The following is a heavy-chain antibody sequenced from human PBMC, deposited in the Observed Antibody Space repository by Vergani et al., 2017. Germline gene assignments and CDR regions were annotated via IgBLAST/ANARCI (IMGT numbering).Heavy chain of an antibody. Sequence: QVQLPESGPGLVKASQTLSLTCSVSGAYVVSGGYYWSWVRQRPGRGLDWIGYIYYSGTTYYNPSLESRLTISLDTSENHLSLKLTSVTAADTAVYYCARQKDYYMDVWGKGATVTVS. V-gene: IGHV4-31*03. CDR1: GAYVVSGGYY. CDR3: ARQKDYYMDV. CDR2: IYYSGTT. J-gene: IGHJ6*03.